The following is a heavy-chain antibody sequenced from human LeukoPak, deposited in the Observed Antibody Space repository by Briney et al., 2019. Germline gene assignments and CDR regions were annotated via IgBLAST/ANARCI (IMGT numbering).Heavy chain of an antibody. D-gene: IGHD3-3*01. CDR2: IYYSGST. CDR1: GGSISSSSYY. CDR3: ARTWSTIFGVVTSWYFDL. J-gene: IGHJ2*01. V-gene: IGHV4-39*07. Sequence: KPSETLSLTCTVSGGSISSSSYYWGWIRQPPGKGLEWIGSIYYSGSTYYNPSPKSRVTISVDTSKNQFSLKLSSVTAADTAVYYCARTWSTIFGVVTSWYFDLWGRGTLVTVSS.